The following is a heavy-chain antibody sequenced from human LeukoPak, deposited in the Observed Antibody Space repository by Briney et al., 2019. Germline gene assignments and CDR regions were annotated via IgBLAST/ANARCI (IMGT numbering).Heavy chain of an antibody. CDR2: INHSGGS. CDR3: AGAVVVRNRRYYYYYYMDV. CDR1: GGSFSGYY. D-gene: IGHD2-15*01. Sequence: SETLSLTCAVYGGSFSGYYWSWIRQPPGKGLEWIGEINHSGGSNYNPSLKSRVTISVDTSKNQFSLKLSSVTAADTAVYYCAGAVVVRNRRYYYYYYMDVWGKGTTVIVSS. V-gene: IGHV4-34*01. J-gene: IGHJ6*03.